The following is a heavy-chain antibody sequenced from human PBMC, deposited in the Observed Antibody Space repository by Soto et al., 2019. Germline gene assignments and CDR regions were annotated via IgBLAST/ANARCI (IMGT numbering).Heavy chain of an antibody. CDR1: GGSISSGGYY. J-gene: IGHJ5*02. CDR3: ARVVGPAEYSSSSVLFWFDP. Sequence: SETLSLTCTVSGGSISSGGYYWSWIRQHPGKGLEWIGYIYYSGSTYYNPSLKSRVTISVDTSKNQFSLKLSSVTAADTAVYYCARVVGPAEYSSSSVLFWFDPWGQGTLVTVSS. D-gene: IGHD6-6*01. CDR2: IYYSGST. V-gene: IGHV4-31*03.